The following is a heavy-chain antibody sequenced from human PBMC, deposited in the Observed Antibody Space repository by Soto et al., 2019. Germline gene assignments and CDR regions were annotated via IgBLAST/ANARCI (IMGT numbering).Heavy chain of an antibody. Sequence: ASVKVSCKASGYTFTGYYMHWVRQAPGQGLEWMGWINPNSGGTNYAQKFQGWVTMTRDTSISTAYMELSRLRSDDTAVYYCARVFVMGATISVIYWGQGSLDIVSS. CDR3: ARVFVMGATISVIY. CDR2: INPNSGGT. V-gene: IGHV1-2*04. J-gene: IGHJ4*02. D-gene: IGHD2-15*01. CDR1: GYTFTGYY.